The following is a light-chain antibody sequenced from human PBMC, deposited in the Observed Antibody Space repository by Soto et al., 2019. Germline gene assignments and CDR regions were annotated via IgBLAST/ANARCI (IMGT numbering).Light chain of an antibody. V-gene: IGKV3-20*01. Sequence: IVITHSPRTLSLSPGELSTLSCRASQPINNNYVAWYQQKPGQAPSLLIYGASDRATGVPDRFSGSGSGTDFTLTISRLEPEDFAVYYCQQYGSSPNTFGQGTRLE. CDR2: GAS. J-gene: IGKJ5*01. CDR3: QQYGSSPNT. CDR1: QPINNNY.